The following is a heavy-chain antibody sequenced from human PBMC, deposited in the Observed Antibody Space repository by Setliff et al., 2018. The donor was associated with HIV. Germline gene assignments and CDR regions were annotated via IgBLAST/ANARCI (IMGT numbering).Heavy chain of an antibody. Sequence: GSLRLSCAASGFTFSSYSMNWVRQAPGKGLEWVSYISSSSSTIYYADSVKGRFTISRDNAKNSLYLQMNSLRAEDTAVYYCARDCRVGWVFTYGMDVWGQGTLVTVSS. CDR3: ARDCRVGWVFTYGMDV. CDR1: GFTFSSYS. J-gene: IGHJ6*02. CDR2: ISSSSSTI. D-gene: IGHD6-13*01. V-gene: IGHV3-48*01.